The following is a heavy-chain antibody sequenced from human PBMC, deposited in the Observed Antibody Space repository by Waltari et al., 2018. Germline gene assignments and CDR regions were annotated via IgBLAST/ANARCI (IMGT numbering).Heavy chain of an antibody. D-gene: IGHD6-19*01. CDR2: IIPIFGTA. CDR3: ARPAPSIAVAGRVRGAFDI. J-gene: IGHJ3*02. V-gene: IGHV1-69*14. CDR1: GGTSSSYA. Sequence: QVQLVQSGAEVKKPGSSVKVSCKASGGTSSSYAISWVRQAPGRGFEGMGGIIPIFGTANYAKKFQGRVTITADKSTSTAYMELSSLRSEDTAVYYCARPAPSIAVAGRVRGAFDIWGQGTMVTVSS.